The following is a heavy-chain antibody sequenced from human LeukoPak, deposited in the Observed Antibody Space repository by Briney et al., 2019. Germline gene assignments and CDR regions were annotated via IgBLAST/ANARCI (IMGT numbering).Heavy chain of an antibody. CDR2: IYVTGT. CDR1: GGSIGTYY. CDR3: ARHIGGGIEDMDV. J-gene: IGHJ6*03. D-gene: IGHD3-16*02. V-gene: IGHV4-59*08. Sequence: SETLSLTCTVSGGSIGTYYWSWIRQSPGKGLEWIGYIYVTGTRYNPYLQSRVTISVDRSRNQFFPKMSSVTAADTAVYYCARHIGGGIEDMDVWGKGTKVIVSS.